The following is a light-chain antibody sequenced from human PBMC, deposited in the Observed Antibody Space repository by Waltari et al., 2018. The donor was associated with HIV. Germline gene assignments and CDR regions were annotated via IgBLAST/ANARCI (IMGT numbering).Light chain of an antibody. CDR2: RNN. CDR1: SSNIGNNY. V-gene: IGLV1-47*01. CDR3: AAWDDSLGGHHV. J-gene: IGLJ1*01. Sequence: QSVLTQPPSASGTPGQRVTISCSGSSSNIGNNYVYWYQQLPGTATKLLIYRNNQRPAGFPDRSSGSESGTAASLAISGLRSEDDADYYCAAWDDSLGGHHVFGTGTKVTVL.